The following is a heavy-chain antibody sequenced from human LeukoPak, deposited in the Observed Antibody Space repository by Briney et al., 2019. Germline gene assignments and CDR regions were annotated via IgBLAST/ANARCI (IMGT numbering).Heavy chain of an antibody. D-gene: IGHD3-22*01. CDR3: ARDMDRWLLGIHEY. CDR2: MSPNSGNT. CDR1: GYTFTSYD. J-gene: IGHJ4*02. Sequence: ASVKVSCKASGYTFTSYDINWVRQATGQGLEWMGWMSPNSGNTGYAQKFQGRVTITRNTSISTAYMELSSLRSEDTAVYYCARDMDRWLLGIHEYWGQGTLVTVSS. V-gene: IGHV1-8*03.